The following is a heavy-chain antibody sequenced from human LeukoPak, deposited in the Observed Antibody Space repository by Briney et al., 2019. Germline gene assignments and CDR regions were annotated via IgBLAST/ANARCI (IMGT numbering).Heavy chain of an antibody. CDR1: GDSFSYLY. CDR2: IYNSGST. CDR3: ARGVVAAAGRTFDF. J-gene: IGHJ4*02. Sequence: PSETLSLTCTVPGDSFSYLYWSWIRQPPGKGLEWIGYIYNSGSTNYNPSLKSRVNISLDASKNQFSLKLSSVTAADTAVYYCARGVVAAAGRTFDFWGQGTLVTVSS. D-gene: IGHD6-13*01. V-gene: IGHV4-59*11.